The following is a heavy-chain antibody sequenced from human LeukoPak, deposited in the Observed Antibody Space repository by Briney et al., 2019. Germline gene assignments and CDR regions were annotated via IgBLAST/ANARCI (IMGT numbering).Heavy chain of an antibody. CDR1: GYTPTGQY. CDR2: LNPNNGGT. D-gene: IGHD3-3*01. J-gene: IGHJ4*02. Sequence: GASVNGSCEVSGYTPTGQYLHWVRQAPGQGLEWMGWLNPNNGGTKYSQNFQDRVTMTRDTSISTAYMELSGLRSDDTAVYYCARGCVVGFCYWGREANVTVSS. CDR3: ARGCVVGFCY. V-gene: IGHV1-2*02.